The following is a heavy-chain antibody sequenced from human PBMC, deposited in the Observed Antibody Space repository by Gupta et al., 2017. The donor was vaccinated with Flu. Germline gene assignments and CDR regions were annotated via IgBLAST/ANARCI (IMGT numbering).Heavy chain of an antibody. CDR3: AADRGRATEFGFDP. CDR2: IVVGSGNT. CDR1: TSSA. V-gene: IGHV1-58*02. J-gene: IGHJ5*02. D-gene: IGHD1-26*01. Sequence: TSSAMQWVRQARGQRLEWIGWIVVGSGNTNYAQKFQERVTITRDMSTSTAYMELSSLRSEDTAVYYCAADRGRATEFGFDPWGQGTLVTVSS.